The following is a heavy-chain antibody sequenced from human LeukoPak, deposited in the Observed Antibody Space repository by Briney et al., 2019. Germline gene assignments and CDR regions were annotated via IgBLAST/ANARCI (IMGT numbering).Heavy chain of an antibody. D-gene: IGHD5-24*01. Sequence: GRSLRLSCAASGFTFRTYSIHWVRQAPGKGLEWVTVVSADGRTQLYSDSVKGRFTVSRDNSLNTLHLQMNSLKTEDTAVYYCAREFGHNRWYFDYWGQGALVTVSS. CDR1: GFTFRTYS. CDR3: AREFGHNRWYFDY. V-gene: IGHV3-30*03. J-gene: IGHJ4*02. CDR2: VSADGRTQ.